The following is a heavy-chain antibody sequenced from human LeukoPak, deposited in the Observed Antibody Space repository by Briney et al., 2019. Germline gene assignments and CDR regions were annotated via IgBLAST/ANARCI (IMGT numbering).Heavy chain of an antibody. CDR2: IYYSGST. V-gene: IGHV4-59*08. D-gene: IGHD3-3*01. J-gene: IGHJ4*02. Sequence: SETLSLTCTVSGGSISSYYWSWIRQPPGKGLEWIGYIYYSGSTNYNPSLKSRVTISVDTSKNQFSLKLSSVTAADTAVYYCARKHENFWSGYYCDYWGQGTLVTVSS. CDR1: GGSISSYY. CDR3: ARKHENFWSGYYCDY.